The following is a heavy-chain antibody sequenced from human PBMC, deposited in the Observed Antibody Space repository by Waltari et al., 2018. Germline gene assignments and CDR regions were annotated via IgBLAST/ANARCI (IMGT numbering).Heavy chain of an antibody. V-gene: IGHV4-34*01. D-gene: IGHD3-22*01. J-gene: IGHJ4*02. CDR1: GGSFSGYY. CDR3: ARRKNLAGSGYYRIYYFDY. Sequence: QVQLQQWGAGLLKPSETLSLTCAVYGGSFSGYYWSWIRLPPGTGLEWIGEINHSGSTNYNPSLKSRVTISVDTSKNQFSLKLSSVTAADTAVYYCARRKNLAGSGYYRIYYFDYWGQGTLVTVSS. CDR2: INHSGST.